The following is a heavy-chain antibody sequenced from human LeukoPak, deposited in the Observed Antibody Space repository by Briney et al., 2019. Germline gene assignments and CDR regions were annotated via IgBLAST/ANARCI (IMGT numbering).Heavy chain of an antibody. D-gene: IGHD1-26*01. V-gene: IGHV1-69*04. CDR1: GGTFSSYA. CDR3: ARDSGSQPLHY. J-gene: IGHJ4*02. CDR2: IIPILGIA. Sequence: SVKVSCKASGGTFSSYAISWVRQAPGQGLEWMGRIIPILGIANYAQKFQGRVTITADKSTSTAYMELSSLRSEDTAVYYCARDSGSQPLHYWGQGTLVTVSS.